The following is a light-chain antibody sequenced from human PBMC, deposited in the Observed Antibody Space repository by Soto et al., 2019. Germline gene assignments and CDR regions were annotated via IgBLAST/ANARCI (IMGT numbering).Light chain of an antibody. V-gene: IGLV1-44*01. CDR3: AAWDDSLNGYV. CDR2: SNN. CDR1: SSNIGGNT. J-gene: IGLJ1*01. Sequence: SALTQPPSASGTPGQRGSISCSGSSSNIGGNTVNWHQQLPGTAPKLLIYSNNQRPSGVPDRFSGSKSGTSASLAISGLQSEDEADYYCAAWDDSLNGYVFGTGTKVTVL.